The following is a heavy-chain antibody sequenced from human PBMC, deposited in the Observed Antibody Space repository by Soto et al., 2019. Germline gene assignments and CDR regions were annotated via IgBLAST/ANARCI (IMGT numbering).Heavy chain of an antibody. V-gene: IGHV3-11*05. CDR3: ARDRGYSYGYRSWYFDL. CDR1: GFTFSDYY. J-gene: IGHJ2*01. Sequence: QVQLVESGGGLVKPGGSLRLSCAASGFTFSDYYMSWIRQAPGKGLEWVSYISSSSSYTNYADSVKGRFTISRDNAKNSLYLQMNSLRAEDTAVYYCARDRGYSYGYRSWYFDLWGRSTLVTVSS. CDR2: ISSSSSYT. D-gene: IGHD5-18*01.